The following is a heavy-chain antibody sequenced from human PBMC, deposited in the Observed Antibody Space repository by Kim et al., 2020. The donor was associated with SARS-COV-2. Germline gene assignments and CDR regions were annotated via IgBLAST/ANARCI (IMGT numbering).Heavy chain of an antibody. CDR3: LDYHGSGSHAFH. Sequence: GGSLRLSCAASGITFGNQARTWVRQAPGKGLEWVSSISGNDGTTYYADSVRGRSTISRDNSKNTVYLQLSNMRADDTATYYCLDYHGSGSHAFHWAQCPL. V-gene: IGHV3-23*01. D-gene: IGHD3-10*01. J-gene: IGHJ1*01. CDR2: ISGNDGTT. CDR1: GITFGNQA.